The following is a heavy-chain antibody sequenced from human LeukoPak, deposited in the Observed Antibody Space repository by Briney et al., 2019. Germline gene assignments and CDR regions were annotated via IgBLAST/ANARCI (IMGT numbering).Heavy chain of an antibody. J-gene: IGHJ6*03. CDR3: ARTGIAAAGTALYMDV. CDR1: GFTFSSYS. V-gene: IGHV3-48*04. D-gene: IGHD6-13*01. Sequence: GGSLRLSCAASGFTFSSYSMNWVRQAPGKGLGWVSYIGSSSSTIYYADSVKGRFTISRDNAKNSLYLQMNSLRAEDTAVYYCARTGIAAAGTALYMDVWGKGTTVTVSS. CDR2: IGSSSSTI.